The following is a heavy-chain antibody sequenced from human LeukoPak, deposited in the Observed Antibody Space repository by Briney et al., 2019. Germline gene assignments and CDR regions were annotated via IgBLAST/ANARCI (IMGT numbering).Heavy chain of an antibody. CDR1: GGSINSSSYY. CDR2: MYYRGST. CDR3: ARGPGVDQLLSGWFDP. V-gene: IGHV4-39*07. J-gene: IGHJ5*02. D-gene: IGHD2-2*01. Sequence: SETLSLTCTVSGGSINSSSYYWGWVRQPPGKGLEWIGSMYYRGSTYYNPSLKSRVTISVDRSKNQFSLKLSSVTAADTAVYYCARGPGVDQLLSGWFDPWGQGTLVTVSS.